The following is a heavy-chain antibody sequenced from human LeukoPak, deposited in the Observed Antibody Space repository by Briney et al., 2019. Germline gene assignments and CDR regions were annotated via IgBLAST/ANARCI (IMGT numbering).Heavy chain of an antibody. Sequence: GESLKISCKVSGDSFTNYWIGGVRQTPGKSPGWMGIIYPGDYDTRYSPSFQGQVTISADKSITTAYLQWSSLKASDTAMYYCARHPGGDYWGQGTLVTVSS. CDR1: GDSFTNYW. D-gene: IGHD3-10*01. CDR3: ARHPGGDY. V-gene: IGHV5-51*01. CDR2: IYPGDYDT. J-gene: IGHJ4*02.